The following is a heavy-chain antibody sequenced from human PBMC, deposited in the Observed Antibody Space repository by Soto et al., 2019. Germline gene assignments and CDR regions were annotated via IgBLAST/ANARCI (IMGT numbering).Heavy chain of an antibody. V-gene: IGHV3-48*04. Sequence: GGSLRLSCAASGFTFSSYSMNWVRQAPGKGLEWVSYISSSSSTIFYTDSVKGRFTVSRDNAKNSLYLQMNSLRAEDTAVYYCARDYYDSFFDYWGQGTLVTVFS. CDR1: GFTFSSYS. CDR2: ISSSSSTI. J-gene: IGHJ4*02. CDR3: ARDYYDSFFDY. D-gene: IGHD3-22*01.